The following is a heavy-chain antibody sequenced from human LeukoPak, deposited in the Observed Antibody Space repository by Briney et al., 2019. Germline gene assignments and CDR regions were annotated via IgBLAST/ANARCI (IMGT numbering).Heavy chain of an antibody. CDR3: ARDGDAVSAAIAGAFDL. Sequence: SETLSLTCTVSGGSISSSNYYWGWIRQPPGKGLEWIGTIYYSGSTYYNPSLKSRVTISADTSKNQISLRLRSVTAADTAMFYCARDGDAVSAAIAGAFDLWGRGTMVTVSS. CDR1: GGSISSSNYY. CDR2: IYYSGST. J-gene: IGHJ3*01. D-gene: IGHD2-2*01. V-gene: IGHV4-39*02.